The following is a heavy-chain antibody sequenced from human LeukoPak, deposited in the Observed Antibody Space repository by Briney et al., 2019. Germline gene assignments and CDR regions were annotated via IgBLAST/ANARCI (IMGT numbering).Heavy chain of an antibody. Sequence: SETLSLTCTVSDDSITSYYWSWIRQPPGKGLEWIASISNRGSTNYNPSLKSRVTIPLDTSKNQFSLKLTSVTAADTAVYYCARHGGLVRGFSDAFDIWGQGTMVTVSS. V-gene: IGHV4-59*08. D-gene: IGHD3-10*01. CDR1: DDSITSYY. CDR2: ISNRGST. CDR3: ARHGGLVRGFSDAFDI. J-gene: IGHJ3*02.